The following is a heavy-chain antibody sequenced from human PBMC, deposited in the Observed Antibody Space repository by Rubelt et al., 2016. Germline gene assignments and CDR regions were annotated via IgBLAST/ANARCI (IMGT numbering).Heavy chain of an antibody. CDR1: GGSFSDYH. V-gene: IGHV4-34*01. Sequence: QVQLQQWGAGLLKPSETLSLTCAVYGGSFSDYHWSWIRQPPGKGLEWIGEINHSGTTNYNPSLKSRVTMSVDTSKNQFSLKLGPVTAAETAVYYCARIDCSSTSCYFVDPWGQGTLVTVSS. J-gene: IGHJ5*02. CDR2: INHSGTT. CDR3: ARIDCSSTSCYFVDP. D-gene: IGHD2-2*01.